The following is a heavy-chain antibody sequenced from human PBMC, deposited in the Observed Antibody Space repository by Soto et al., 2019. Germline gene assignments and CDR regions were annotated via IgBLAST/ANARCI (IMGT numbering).Heavy chain of an antibody. V-gene: IGHV1-8*01. J-gene: IGHJ4*02. CDR3: ARRLCTGDSCSYYLDF. CDR2: MNPNSGNT. Sequence: ASVKVSFKASGYTFTSYDINWVRQAAGQGLEWMGWMNPNSGNTDYAQQFQNRVTMTRNTSISTAYMELSSLRSEDTAVYYCARRLCTGDSCSYYLDFWGQGALVTVSS. CDR1: GYTFTSYD. D-gene: IGHD2-15*01.